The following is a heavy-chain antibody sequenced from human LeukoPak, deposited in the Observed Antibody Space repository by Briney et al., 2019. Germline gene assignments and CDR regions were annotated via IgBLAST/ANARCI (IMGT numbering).Heavy chain of an antibody. D-gene: IGHD1-26*01. CDR2: ISVDGTYK. CDR1: GFTFSSCG. J-gene: IGHJ4*02. V-gene: IGHV3-30*18. CDR3: AKSKWERLVFTHSDY. Sequence: GGSLRLSCAVSGFTFSSCGMHWIRQAPGRGLEWVAIISVDGTYKYYTDSVKGRFTISRDNSKNTLSLEMSSLRVEDTAVYYCAKSKWERLVFTHSDYWGQGTRVSVSS.